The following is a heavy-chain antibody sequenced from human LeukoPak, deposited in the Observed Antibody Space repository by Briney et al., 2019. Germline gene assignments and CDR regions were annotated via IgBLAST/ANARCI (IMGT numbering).Heavy chain of an antibody. CDR3: ARAGVGAIDY. J-gene: IGHJ4*02. Sequence: PGGCLRLSCAASGFIFSSYWMHWVRQAPGKGLVWVSRINSDGSSTSYADSVKGRFTISRDNAKNTLYLQMNSLTAEDTAVYYCARAGVGAIDYWGQGTLVTVSS. CDR2: INSDGSST. CDR1: GFIFSSYW. D-gene: IGHD1-26*01. V-gene: IGHV3-74*01.